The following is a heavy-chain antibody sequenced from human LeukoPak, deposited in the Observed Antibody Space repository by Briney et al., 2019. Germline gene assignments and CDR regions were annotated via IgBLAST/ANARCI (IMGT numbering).Heavy chain of an antibody. J-gene: IGHJ4*02. CDR1: GFTFSSYA. V-gene: IGHV3-23*01. D-gene: IGHD1-7*01. Sequence: GGSLRLSCAASGFTFSSYAMSWVRQAPGKGLEWVSAISGSGGSTYYADSVKGRFTIFRDNSKNTLYLQMNSLRAEDTAVYYCAKDNWNYFRYFDYWGQGTLVTVSS. CDR2: ISGSGGST. CDR3: AKDNWNYFRYFDY.